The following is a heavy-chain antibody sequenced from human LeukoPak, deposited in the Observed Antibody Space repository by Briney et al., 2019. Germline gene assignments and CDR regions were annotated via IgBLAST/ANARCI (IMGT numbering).Heavy chain of an antibody. J-gene: IGHJ4*02. Sequence: GGSLRLSCAASGFSFSNYWMTWVRQAPGKGLEWVANIKQDGSERYYVDSVKGRFTISRDNAKISLFLQMNGLRAEDTAVYYCATCSNTNCHDYWGQGTQVTVSS. CDR2: IKQDGSER. D-gene: IGHD2-2*01. CDR3: ATCSNTNCHDY. CDR1: GFSFSNYW. V-gene: IGHV3-7*01.